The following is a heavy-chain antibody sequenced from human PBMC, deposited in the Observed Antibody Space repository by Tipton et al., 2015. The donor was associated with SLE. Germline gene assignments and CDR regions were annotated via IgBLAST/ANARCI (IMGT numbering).Heavy chain of an antibody. J-gene: IGHJ4*02. CDR1: GGSISSSSYY. CDR2: IYYSGST. D-gene: IGHD2-2*02. Sequence: TLSLTCTVSGGSISSSSYYWGWIRQPPGKGLEWIGSIYYSGSTYYNPSLKSRVTISVDTSKNQFSLNLSSVTAADTAVYYCARVGLVAPAAISSGVDYWGQGPLVTVSS. CDR3: ARVGLVAPAAISSGVDY. V-gene: IGHV4-39*07.